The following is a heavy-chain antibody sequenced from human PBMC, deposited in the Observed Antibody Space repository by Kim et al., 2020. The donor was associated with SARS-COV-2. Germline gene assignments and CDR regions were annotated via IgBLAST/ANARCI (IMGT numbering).Heavy chain of an antibody. Sequence: SQTLSLTCTVSGGSISSYYWSWIRQPPGKGLEWIGYIYYSGSTNYNPSLKSRVTISVDTSKNQFSLKLSSVTAADTAVYYCARAEWELLYYYYYGMDVWGQGTTVTVSS. D-gene: IGHD1-26*01. CDR3: ARAEWELLYYYYYGMDV. CDR1: GGSISSYY. CDR2: IYYSGST. V-gene: IGHV4-59*01. J-gene: IGHJ6*02.